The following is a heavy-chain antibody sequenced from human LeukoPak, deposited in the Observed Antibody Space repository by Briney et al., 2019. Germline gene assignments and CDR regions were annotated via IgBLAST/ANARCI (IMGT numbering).Heavy chain of an antibody. CDR2: IYSGGST. J-gene: IGHJ6*02. V-gene: IGHV3-66*02. CDR3: ASFSQHQLVPSRPIYSYGMAV. CDR1: GFTVSSNY. D-gene: IGHD6-13*01. Sequence: PGGSLRLSCAASGFTVSSNYMSWVRQAPGKGLEWVSVIYSGGSTYYADSVKGRFTISRHHSKTTLYLQMKSLRPEDTAVYHRASFSQHQLVPSRPIYSYGMAVWGQGTTLTDSS.